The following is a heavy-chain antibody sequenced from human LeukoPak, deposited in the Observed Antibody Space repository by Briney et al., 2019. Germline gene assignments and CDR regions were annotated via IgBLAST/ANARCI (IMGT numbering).Heavy chain of an antibody. Sequence: GGSLRLSCAASGFTFSSYAIRWVRQAPGKGLEWVSAISRSGGSTYYAGSVKGRFTISRDNSKKTLYLQMNSLRAEDTAVYYCANGITMIVVVTKFYFDYWGQGTLVTVSS. CDR3: ANGITMIVVVTKFYFDY. D-gene: IGHD3-22*01. CDR1: GFTFSSYA. V-gene: IGHV3-23*01. CDR2: ISRSGGST. J-gene: IGHJ4*02.